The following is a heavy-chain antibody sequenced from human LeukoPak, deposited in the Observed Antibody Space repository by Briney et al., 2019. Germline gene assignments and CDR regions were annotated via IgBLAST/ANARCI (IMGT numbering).Heavy chain of an antibody. CDR2: GGNSGGT. J-gene: IGHJ5*02. CDR3: AKNGQSGFSFDP. CDR1: GGSLNGYY. D-gene: IGHD1-26*01. V-gene: IGHV4-34*01. Sequence: TSETLSLTCAVYGGSLNGYYWSWIRQPPGKGLEWIGEGGNSGGTKFNPSLKSRVAISADTSKNQFSLKLSSVTAADTAVYYCAKNGQSGFSFDPWGQGTLVTVSS.